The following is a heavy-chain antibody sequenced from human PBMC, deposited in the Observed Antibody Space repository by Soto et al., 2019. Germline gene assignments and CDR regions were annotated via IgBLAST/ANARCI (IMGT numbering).Heavy chain of an antibody. J-gene: IGHJ5*02. V-gene: IGHV4-31*03. CDR2: TYYSGST. D-gene: IGHD3-3*01. CDR3: AGSYYDFWSGYYGEFNWFDP. CDR1: GGSISSGGYY. Sequence: SDTLSLTCTVSGGSISSGGYYWSWIRQHPGKGLEWIGYTYYSGSTYYNPSLKSRVTISVDTSKNQFSLKLSSVTAADTAVYYCAGSYYDFWSGYYGEFNWFDPWGQGTLVTVSP.